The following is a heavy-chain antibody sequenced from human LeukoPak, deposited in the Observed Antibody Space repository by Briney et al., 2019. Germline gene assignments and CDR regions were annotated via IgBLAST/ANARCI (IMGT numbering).Heavy chain of an antibody. V-gene: IGHV4-59*01. CDR2: IYYGGST. Sequence: SETLSLTSTVSGGSISSYYWSWIRQPPGKGLEWIGYIYYGGSTNYNPSLKSRVTISVDTSKNQFSLKLSSVTAADTAVYYCARDVSGGNDAFDIWGQGTMVTVSS. CDR3: ARDVSGGNDAFDI. CDR1: GGSISSYY. J-gene: IGHJ3*02. D-gene: IGHD6-19*01.